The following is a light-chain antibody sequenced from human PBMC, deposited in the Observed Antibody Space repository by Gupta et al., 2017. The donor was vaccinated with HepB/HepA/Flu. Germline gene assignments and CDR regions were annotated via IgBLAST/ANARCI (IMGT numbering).Light chain of an antibody. Sequence: DIQLTQSPSFLSASVGDRVTITCRASQSISSYLAWYQQKPGKAPKLLIYAASTLQSGVPSWFSGSGSGTEFTLTISSLQPEDFATYYCQQLNSYLFTFGPGTKVDIK. J-gene: IGKJ3*01. CDR1: QSISSY. V-gene: IGKV1-9*01. CDR2: AAS. CDR3: QQLNSYLFT.